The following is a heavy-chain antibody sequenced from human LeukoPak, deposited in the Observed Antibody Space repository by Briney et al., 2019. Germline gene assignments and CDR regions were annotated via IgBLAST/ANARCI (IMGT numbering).Heavy chain of an antibody. Sequence: GASVKVSCKASGYTFTGYYMHWVRQAPGQGLEWMGWINPNSGDTNYAQKFQGRVTMTTDTSISTAYMEVSSLRSGDTAVYYCARAPRTIGTTWFDPWGQGTLVTVSS. CDR1: GYTFTGYY. V-gene: IGHV1-2*02. CDR2: INPNSGDT. D-gene: IGHD1-1*01. CDR3: ARAPRTIGTTWFDP. J-gene: IGHJ5*02.